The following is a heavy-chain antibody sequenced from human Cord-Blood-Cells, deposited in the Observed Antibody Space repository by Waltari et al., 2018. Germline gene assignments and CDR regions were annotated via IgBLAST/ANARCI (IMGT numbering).Heavy chain of an antibody. J-gene: IGHJ3*02. D-gene: IGHD6-6*01. CDR2: IWYDGSNK. CDR3: ARPGSSSSFAFDI. V-gene: IGHV3-33*01. Sequence: QVQLVESGGGVVQPGRSLRLSCAASGFTFSSYGMHWVRQAPGKGLEWVAVIWYDGSNKYYADSVKGRFTISRDNSKNTLYLQMNSLRAEDTAVYYCARPGSSSSFAFDIWGQGTIVTVSS. CDR1: GFTFSSYG.